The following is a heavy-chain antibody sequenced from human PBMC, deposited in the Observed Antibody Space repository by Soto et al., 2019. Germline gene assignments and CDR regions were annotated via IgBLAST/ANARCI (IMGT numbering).Heavy chain of an antibody. CDR3: PRELQVFGVVIRYYYSMDV. V-gene: IGHV3-48*02. CDR2: ISSGSSTI. Sequence: GGSLRLSCAASGFTFSSYSMNWVRQAPGKGLEWVSSISSGSSTIHYTDSVKGRFTISRDNAKNSLYLQMNSLRDEDTAVYYCPRELQVFGVVIRYYYSMDVWGQGTTVTVSS. CDR1: GFTFSSYS. D-gene: IGHD3-3*01. J-gene: IGHJ6*02.